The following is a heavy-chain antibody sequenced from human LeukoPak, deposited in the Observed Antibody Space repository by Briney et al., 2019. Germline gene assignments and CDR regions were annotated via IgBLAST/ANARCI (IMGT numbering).Heavy chain of an antibody. CDR3: ARDLRGYCGSDCYSDAFDI. Sequence: ASETLSLTCTVSGGFISSYYWTWIPQPPGKGLEWIGCVYYSGTTNYNPSLKSRVTISLGTSKSQFSLKLTSVSAADTAVYYCARDLRGYCGSDCYSDAFDIWGQGTVVTVSS. CDR1: GGFISSYY. D-gene: IGHD2-21*02. V-gene: IGHV4-59*01. CDR2: VYYSGTT. J-gene: IGHJ3*02.